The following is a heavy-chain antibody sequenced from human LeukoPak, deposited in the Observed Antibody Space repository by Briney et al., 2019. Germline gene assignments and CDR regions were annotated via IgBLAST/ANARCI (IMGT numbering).Heavy chain of an antibody. D-gene: IGHD3-10*01. CDR1: GHTFTSYG. V-gene: IGHV1-18*01. CDR2: ISAYNGNT. J-gene: IGHJ5*02. Sequence: ASVKVSCKASGHTFTSYGISWVRQAPGQGLEWMGWISAYNGNTNYAQKLQGRVTMTTDTSTSTAYMELRSLRSDDTAVYYCARVSPDFGELSPWGQGTLVTVSS. CDR3: ARVSPDFGELSP.